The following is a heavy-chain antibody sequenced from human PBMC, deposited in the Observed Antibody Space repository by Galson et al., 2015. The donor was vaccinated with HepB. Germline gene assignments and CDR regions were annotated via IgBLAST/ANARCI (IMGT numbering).Heavy chain of an antibody. Sequence: SLRLSCAASGFTFGAYWMSWLRQAPGKGLEWLANINEAGSEKYYVDSVKGRYTISRDNAKKSLYLQMNSLRAEGTAVYYCARYDVWGQGTTVTVSS. CDR1: GFTFGAYW. CDR2: INEAGSEK. CDR3: ARYDV. V-gene: IGHV3-7*01. J-gene: IGHJ6*02.